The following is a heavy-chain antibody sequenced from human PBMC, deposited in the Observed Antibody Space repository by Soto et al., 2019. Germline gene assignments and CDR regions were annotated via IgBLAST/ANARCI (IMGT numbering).Heavy chain of an antibody. Sequence: EVQLLESGGGLVQPGGSLRLSCAASGFTFSSYAMSWVRQAPGKGLEWVSAISGSGGSTYYADSVKGRFTISRDNSKNPVYLQMHSLRAEDTAVYYCAKVDADSGYDWSSGMDVWGQGTTVTVSS. D-gene: IGHD5-12*01. CDR1: GFTFSSYA. CDR2: ISGSGGST. CDR3: AKVDADSGYDWSSGMDV. J-gene: IGHJ6*02. V-gene: IGHV3-23*01.